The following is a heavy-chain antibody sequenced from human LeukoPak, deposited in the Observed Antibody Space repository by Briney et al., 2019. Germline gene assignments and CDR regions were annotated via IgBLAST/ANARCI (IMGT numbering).Heavy chain of an antibody. Sequence: GGSLRLSCAASGFTVSTNYMSWVRQAPGKGLEWVSVIYSGGSTYYADSVKGRFTISRDDSKNTLYLQMNSLRAEDTAVYYCARASSEAAGYYFDYWGQGTLVTVSS. V-gene: IGHV3-53*01. J-gene: IGHJ4*02. CDR3: ARASSEAAGYYFDY. CDR2: IYSGGST. D-gene: IGHD6-13*01. CDR1: GFTVSTNY.